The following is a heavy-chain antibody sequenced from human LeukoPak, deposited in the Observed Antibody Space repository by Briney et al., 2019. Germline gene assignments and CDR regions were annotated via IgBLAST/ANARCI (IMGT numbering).Heavy chain of an antibody. J-gene: IGHJ6*03. Sequence: SQTLSLTCAISGDSVSSNTAAWNWIRQSPSRGLEWLGRTYYRSKWYRDYAVSVKSRITINPDTSKNQFSLQLNSVTPEDTAVYYCAREAGEDAHWYYYYMDVWGKGTTVTVSS. CDR1: GDSVSSNTAA. V-gene: IGHV6-1*01. D-gene: IGHD2-8*02. CDR3: AREAGEDAHWYYYYMDV. CDR2: TYYRSKWYR.